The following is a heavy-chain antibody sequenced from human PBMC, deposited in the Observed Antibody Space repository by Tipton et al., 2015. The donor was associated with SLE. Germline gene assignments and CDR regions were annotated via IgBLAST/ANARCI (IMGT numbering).Heavy chain of an antibody. CDR2: IYYSGST. J-gene: IGHJ4*02. CDR1: GGSISSYY. Sequence: TLSLTCTVSGGSISSYYWSWIRQPPGKGLEWIGYIYYSGSTNYNPSLKSRVTTSMDTSKNQFSLQLNSVTAADTALYYCVRHKLGLSWSYFDYWGQGALVTVSS. V-gene: IGHV4-59*08. D-gene: IGHD3/OR15-3a*01. CDR3: VRHKLGLSWSYFDY.